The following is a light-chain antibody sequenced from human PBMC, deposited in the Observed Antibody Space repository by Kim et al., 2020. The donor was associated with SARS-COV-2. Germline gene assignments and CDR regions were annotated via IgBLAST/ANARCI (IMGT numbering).Light chain of an antibody. V-gene: IGLV3-1*01. Sequence: GDHYACWYQQRPGQSPVLVIFQDTKRPSGIPERFSGSNSGNTATLTISGTQAMDEAVYYCQAWDSSTVVFGGGTQLTVL. J-gene: IGLJ2*01. CDR2: QDT. CDR1: GDHY. CDR3: QAWDSSTVV.